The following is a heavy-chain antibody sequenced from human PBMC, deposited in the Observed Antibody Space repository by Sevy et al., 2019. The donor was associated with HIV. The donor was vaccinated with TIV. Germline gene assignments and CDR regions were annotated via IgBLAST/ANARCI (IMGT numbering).Heavy chain of an antibody. CDR2: IYYSGST. V-gene: IGHV4-59*01. D-gene: IGHD3-22*01. Sequence: SETLSLTCTVSGGSISSYYWSWIRQPPGKGLEWIGYIYYSGSTKYNPSLKSRVTISVDTSKNQFSLKLSSVTAADTAVYYCATYVQSYYDSSGYLQHWGQGTLVTVSS. CDR1: GGSISSYY. J-gene: IGHJ1*01. CDR3: ATYVQSYYDSSGYLQH.